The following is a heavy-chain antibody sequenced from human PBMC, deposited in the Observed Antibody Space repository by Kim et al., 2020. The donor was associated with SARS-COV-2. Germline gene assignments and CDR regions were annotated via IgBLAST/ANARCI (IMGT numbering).Heavy chain of an antibody. Sequence: SETLSLTCAVYGGSFSGYYWSWIRQPPGKGLEWIGEINHSGSTNYNPSLKSRVTISVDTSKNQFSLKLSSVTAADTAVYYCARGGGITMVRPYFDYWGQGTLVTVSS. J-gene: IGHJ4*02. CDR1: GGSFSGYY. D-gene: IGHD3-10*01. V-gene: IGHV4-34*01. CDR2: INHSGST. CDR3: ARGGGITMVRPYFDY.